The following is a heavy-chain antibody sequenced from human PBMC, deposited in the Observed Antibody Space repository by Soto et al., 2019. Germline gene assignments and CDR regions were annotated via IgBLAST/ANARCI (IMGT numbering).Heavy chain of an antibody. Sequence: LSLTCTVSGGSISSYYWSWIRQPPGKGLEWIGYIYYSGSTNYNPSLKSRVTISVDTSKNQFSLKLSSVTAADTAVYYCARDTSSGWPDYWGQGTLVTVSS. CDR3: ARDTSSGWPDY. CDR2: IYYSGST. V-gene: IGHV4-59*01. CDR1: GGSISSYY. J-gene: IGHJ4*02. D-gene: IGHD6-19*01.